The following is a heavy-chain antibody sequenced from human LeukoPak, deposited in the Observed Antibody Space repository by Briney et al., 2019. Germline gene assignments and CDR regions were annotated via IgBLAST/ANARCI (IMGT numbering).Heavy chain of an antibody. CDR1: GFTFSSYA. Sequence: GGSLRLSCAASGFTFSSYAMSWVRQAPGKGLEWVSAISGSGGSTYYADSVRGRFTISRDNSKNTLYLQMNSLRAEDTAVYYCATLTYYYDSSGYSTKDYWGQGTLVTVSS. CDR2: ISGSGGST. J-gene: IGHJ4*02. CDR3: ATLTYYYDSSGYSTKDY. D-gene: IGHD3-22*01. V-gene: IGHV3-23*01.